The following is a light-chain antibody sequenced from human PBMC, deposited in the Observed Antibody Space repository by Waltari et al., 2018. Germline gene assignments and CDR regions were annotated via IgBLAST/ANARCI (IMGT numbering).Light chain of an antibody. Sequence: QSALTQPASVSGSPGQSITISCTGPTSDVGASNSVSWYQQQPAKAPRLMIFDVSNRPSWVSNRVSGSKSGNTASLTISGLQAEDEADYSCNSYTSSSTLLFGGGTRLTVL. CDR2: DVS. CDR3: NSYTSSSTLL. J-gene: IGLJ2*01. CDR1: TSDVGASNS. V-gene: IGLV2-14*03.